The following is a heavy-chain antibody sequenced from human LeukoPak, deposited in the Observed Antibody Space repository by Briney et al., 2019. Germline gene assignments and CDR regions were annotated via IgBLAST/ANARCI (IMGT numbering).Heavy chain of an antibody. CDR1: GGSISSYY. J-gene: IGHJ6*03. Sequence: SETLSLTCTVSGGSISSYYWSWIRQPPGKGLEWIGYIYYSGSTNYNPSLKSRVTISVDTSKNQFSLKLSSVTAADTAVYYCARGLDDYGGSLSYYYYMDVWGKGTTVTVSS. CDR3: ARGLDDYGGSLSYYYYMDV. V-gene: IGHV4-59*01. CDR2: IYYSGST. D-gene: IGHD4-23*01.